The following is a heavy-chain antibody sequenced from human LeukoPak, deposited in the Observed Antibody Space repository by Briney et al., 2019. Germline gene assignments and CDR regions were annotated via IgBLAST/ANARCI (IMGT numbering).Heavy chain of an antibody. CDR3: ARHVGATHDY. D-gene: IGHD1-26*01. Sequence: SETLSLTCTVSGGSISSSSYYWGWIRQPPGTGLEWIGSIYYSGSTYYNPSLKSRVTISVDTSKNQFSLKLSSVTAADTAVYYCARHVGATHDYWGQGTLVTVSS. J-gene: IGHJ4*02. V-gene: IGHV4-39*01. CDR1: GGSISSSSYY. CDR2: IYYSGST.